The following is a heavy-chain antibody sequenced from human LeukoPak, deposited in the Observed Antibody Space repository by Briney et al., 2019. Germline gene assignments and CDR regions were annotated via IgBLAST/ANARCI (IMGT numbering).Heavy chain of an antibody. V-gene: IGHV4-59*01. J-gene: IGHJ4*02. D-gene: IGHD1-26*01. CDR3: AGRSARYFDH. CDR2: IFYSGST. CDR1: GDSISSYY. Sequence: PSETLSLTCTVSGDSISSYYWSWLRQPPGEGLQWIGYIFYSGSTNYNASLRSRVAISVDTSKNQFSLRLTSVTAADTAVYYCAGRSARYFDHWGQGALVTVSS.